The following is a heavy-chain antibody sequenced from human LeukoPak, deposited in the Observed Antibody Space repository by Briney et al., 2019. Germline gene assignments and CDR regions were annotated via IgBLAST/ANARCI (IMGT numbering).Heavy chain of an antibody. CDR1: GFTVSSNY. Sequence: GGSLRLSCAASGFTVSSNYMSWVRQAPGKGLEWVSVIYSGGSTYYADSVKGRFTISRDNSKNTLYLQMDSLRAEDTAVYYCAKVVDTAMVLLFDYWGQGTLVTVSS. D-gene: IGHD5-18*01. J-gene: IGHJ4*02. V-gene: IGHV3-53*01. CDR3: AKVVDTAMVLLFDY. CDR2: IYSGGST.